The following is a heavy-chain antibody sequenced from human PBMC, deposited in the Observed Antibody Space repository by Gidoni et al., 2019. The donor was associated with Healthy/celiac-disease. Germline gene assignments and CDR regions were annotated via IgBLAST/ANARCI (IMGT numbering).Heavy chain of an antibody. CDR1: DFSLISYY. Sequence: QVPLQESGPGLVKPSATLSLTCPVPDFSLISYYWSWIRQPHGKGLEWIGYIYYSGSTNYNPSLKSRVTISVDTSKNQFSLKLSSVTAADTAVYYGARDGVHDSSGYYIYWYFDLWGRGTLVTVSS. CDR2: IYYSGST. J-gene: IGHJ2*01. V-gene: IGHV4-59*01. CDR3: ARDGVHDSSGYYIYWYFDL. D-gene: IGHD3-22*01.